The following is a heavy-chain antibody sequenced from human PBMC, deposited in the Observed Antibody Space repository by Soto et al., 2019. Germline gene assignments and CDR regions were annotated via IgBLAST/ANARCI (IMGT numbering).Heavy chain of an antibody. CDR1: GNTFTRHW. D-gene: IGHD4-17*01. Sequence: ASVKVSCKASGNTFTRHWVHWVRQAPGQRLEWMGVINASSENTKNAQKFQGRVTLTRDASTSTVYMELSSLRSEDTAVYYCAASGYGDYLGVSYWGQGTLVTVSS. CDR2: INASSENT. V-gene: IGHV1-46*01. CDR3: AASGYGDYLGVSY. J-gene: IGHJ4*02.